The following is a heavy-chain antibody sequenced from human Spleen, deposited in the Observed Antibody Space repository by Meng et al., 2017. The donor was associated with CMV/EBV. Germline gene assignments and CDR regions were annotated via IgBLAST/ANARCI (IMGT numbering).Heavy chain of an antibody. CDR2: INPNSGDT. V-gene: IGHV1-2*02. Sequence: ASVKVSCKASEYTFTGFYMHWVRQAPGQGLEWMGWINPNSGDTNYAQKFQGRLTMTRDTSISTAYMELSRLRSDDTAVYYCARGEGGFSPLDYNYGMDVWGQGTTVTVSS. D-gene: IGHD2-15*01. J-gene: IGHJ6*02. CDR1: EYTFTGFY. CDR3: ARGEGGFSPLDYNYGMDV.